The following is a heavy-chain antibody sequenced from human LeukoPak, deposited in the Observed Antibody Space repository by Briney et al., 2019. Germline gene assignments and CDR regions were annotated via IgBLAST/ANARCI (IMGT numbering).Heavy chain of an antibody. V-gene: IGHV3-23*01. CDR1: GFTFNTYA. CDR2: VTSSGDGT. CDR3: VRDWGFDY. Sequence: GGSLRLSCAASGFTFNTYAMSWVRQAPGKGLEWVSSVTSSGDGTFYADSVHGRFTISRDNSRETLYLHMSMLIVEDTALSYCVRDWGFDYWGQGTLITVSS. D-gene: IGHD3-16*01. J-gene: IGHJ4*02.